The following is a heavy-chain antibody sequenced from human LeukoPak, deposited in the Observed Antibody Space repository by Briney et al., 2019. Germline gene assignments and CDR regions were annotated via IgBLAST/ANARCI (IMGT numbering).Heavy chain of an antibody. CDR2: ISYDGSNK. Sequence: GGSLRLSCAASGFTFSSYGMHWVRQAPGKGLEWVAVISYDGSNKYYADSVKGRFTISRDNSKNTLYLQMNSLRAEDTAVYYCAKVPARYDSSGPSDYWGQGTLVTVSS. V-gene: IGHV3-30*18. CDR3: AKVPARYDSSGPSDY. J-gene: IGHJ4*02. CDR1: GFTFSSYG. D-gene: IGHD3-22*01.